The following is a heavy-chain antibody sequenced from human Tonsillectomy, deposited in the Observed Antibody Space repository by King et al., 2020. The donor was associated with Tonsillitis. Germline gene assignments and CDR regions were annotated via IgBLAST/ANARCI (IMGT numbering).Heavy chain of an antibody. J-gene: IGHJ5*01. CDR1: GFTFSSYE. D-gene: IGHD6-19*01. CDR2: ISSSGSTI. CDR3: ARDLDSSGFYS. Sequence: MQLVQSGGGLVQPGGSLRLSCAASGFTFSSYEMNLVRQAPGKGLEWGSYISSSGSTIYYADSVKGRFTISRDNAKNSLYLQMNSLRAEDTAVYYCARDLDSSGFYSWGQGTLVTVSS. V-gene: IGHV3-48*03.